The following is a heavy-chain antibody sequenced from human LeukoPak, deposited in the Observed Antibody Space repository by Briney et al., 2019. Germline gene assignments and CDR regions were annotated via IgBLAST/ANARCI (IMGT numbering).Heavy chain of an antibody. D-gene: IGHD3-10*01. CDR3: AKGRLQEGTVFRGVITPVDY. V-gene: IGHV3-23*01. CDR1: GFTFSNFA. J-gene: IGHJ4*02. CDR2: ISGSGDGK. Sequence: PGGSLRLSCAASGFTFSNFAMNWVRRAPGKGREWVSTISGSGDGKYYADSVKGRFTISRDNSKNTLFLQMSSLSADDTALYYCAKGRLQEGTVFRGVITPVDYWGQGTLVTVTS.